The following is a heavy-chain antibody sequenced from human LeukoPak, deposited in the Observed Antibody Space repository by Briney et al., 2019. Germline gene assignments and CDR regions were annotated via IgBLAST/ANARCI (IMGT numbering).Heavy chain of an antibody. CDR3: ARDWYSYGLRVPFDY. V-gene: IGHV3-20*04. Sequence: GGSLRLSCAASGFTFDDYGMSWVRQAPGKGLEWVSGINWNGGSTGYADSVKGRFTISRDNSKNALYLQMNSLRAEDTAVYYCARDWYSYGLRVPFDYWGQGTLVTVSS. D-gene: IGHD5-18*01. CDR2: INWNGGST. CDR1: GFTFDDYG. J-gene: IGHJ4*02.